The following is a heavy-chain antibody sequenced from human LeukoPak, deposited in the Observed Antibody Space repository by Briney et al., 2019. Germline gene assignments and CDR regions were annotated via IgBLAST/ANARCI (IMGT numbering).Heavy chain of an antibody. V-gene: IGHV3-21*01. Sequence: GGSLRLSCAASGFTFSSYSMNWARQAPGKGLEWVSSISSSSSYIYYADSVKGRFTISRDNAKNSLYLQMNSLRAEDTAVYYCARADRRYCSDGSCPLDCWGQGTLVTVSS. CDR2: ISSSSSYI. D-gene: IGHD2-15*01. CDR3: ARADRRYCSDGSCPLDC. CDR1: GFTFSSYS. J-gene: IGHJ4*02.